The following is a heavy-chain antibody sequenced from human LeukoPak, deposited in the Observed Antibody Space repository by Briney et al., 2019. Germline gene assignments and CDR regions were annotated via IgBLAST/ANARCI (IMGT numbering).Heavy chain of an antibody. CDR2: VYTSGST. CDR3: AKSYFDYSTYYSYYFNL. J-gene: IGHJ4*02. Sequence: SETLSLTCTVSGGSISGGYWSWIRQPPGRGLEWIGYVYTSGSTNYNPSLKSRVTISVDTSKSQFALKLSSVTAADTAVYYCAKSYFDYSTYYSYYFNLWGQGALITVSS. CDR1: GGSISGGY. D-gene: IGHD4-11*01. V-gene: IGHV4-4*09.